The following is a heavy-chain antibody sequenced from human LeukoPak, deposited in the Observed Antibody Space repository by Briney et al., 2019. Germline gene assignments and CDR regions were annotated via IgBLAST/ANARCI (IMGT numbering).Heavy chain of an antibody. CDR2: IIPIFGTA. D-gene: IGHD3-22*01. CDR1: GGTFSSYA. CDR3: ASLLHYYDSSGSGPPKDY. Sequence: ASVKVSCKASGGTFSSYAISWVRQAPGQGLEWMGGIIPIFGTANYAQKFQGRVTITADESTSIAYMELSSLRSEDTAVYYCASLLHYYDSSGSGPPKDYWGQGTLVTVSS. J-gene: IGHJ4*02. V-gene: IGHV1-69*13.